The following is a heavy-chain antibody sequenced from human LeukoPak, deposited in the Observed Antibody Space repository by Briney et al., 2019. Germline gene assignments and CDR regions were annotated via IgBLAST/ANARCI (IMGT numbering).Heavy chain of an antibody. Sequence: GGSLRLSCAASGFTFDDYAMHWVRQAPGKGLEWVSGISWNSGSIGYADSVKGRFTISRDNAKNSLYLQMNSLRAEDTALYYCAKTPPSAIVATTFDYWGQGTLVTVSS. CDR2: ISWNSGSI. J-gene: IGHJ4*02. CDR3: AKTPPSAIVATTFDY. CDR1: GFTFDDYA. V-gene: IGHV3-9*01. D-gene: IGHD5-12*01.